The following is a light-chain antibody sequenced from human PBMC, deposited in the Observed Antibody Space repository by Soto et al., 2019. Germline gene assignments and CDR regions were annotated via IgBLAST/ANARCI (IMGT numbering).Light chain of an antibody. CDR2: NVS. Sequence: QSALTQPASVSGSPGQSITISCTGTSSDVGGYNFVSWYQQYPGKAPQVIIYNVSIRPSGVSNRFSGSKSGNTASLSISGLQAEDEADYYCSSYTSISTVVFGGGTKVTVL. V-gene: IGLV2-14*03. CDR1: SSDVGGYNF. J-gene: IGLJ3*02. CDR3: SSYTSISTVV.